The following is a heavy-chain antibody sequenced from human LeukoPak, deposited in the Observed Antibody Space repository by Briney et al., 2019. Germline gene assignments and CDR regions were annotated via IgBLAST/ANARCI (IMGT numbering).Heavy chain of an antibody. CDR1: GGSVSSNTAA. CDR2: TYYRSKWYN. D-gene: IGHD6-19*01. Sequence: SQTLSLTCAVSGGSVSSNTAAWSWIRQPPSRGFEWLGRTYYRSKWYNDFAVSVKGRITIKPDTSKNRFSLQLNSVTPEDTAVYYCAKSYSSGWDFDSWGQGTLVTVSS. CDR3: AKSYSSGWDFDS. V-gene: IGHV6-1*01. J-gene: IGHJ4*02.